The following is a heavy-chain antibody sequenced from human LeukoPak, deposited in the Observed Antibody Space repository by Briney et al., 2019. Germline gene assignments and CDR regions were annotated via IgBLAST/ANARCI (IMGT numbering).Heavy chain of an antibody. D-gene: IGHD3-9*01. CDR1: GFTFSDYY. Sequence: GGSLRLSCAASGFTFSDYYMSWIRPAPGKGLEWVSYISSSSSYTNYADSVKGRFTISRDNAKNSLYLQMNSLRAEDTAVYYCARDSLRYFDWLHDAFDIWGQGTMVTVSS. J-gene: IGHJ3*02. CDR3: ARDSLRYFDWLHDAFDI. V-gene: IGHV3-11*06. CDR2: ISSSSSYT.